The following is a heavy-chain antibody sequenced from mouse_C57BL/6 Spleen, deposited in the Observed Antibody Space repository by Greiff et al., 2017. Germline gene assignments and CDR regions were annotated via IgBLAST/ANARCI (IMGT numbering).Heavy chain of an antibody. CDR3: ARPYGSSYENWYFDV. D-gene: IGHD1-1*01. V-gene: IGHV1-9*01. J-gene: IGHJ1*03. CDR1: GYTFTGYW. Sequence: VQLQQSGAELMKPGASVKLSCKATGYTFTGYWIEWVKQRPGHGLEWIGEILPGGGSTNYNEKFKGKATFTADTSSNTAYMQLSSLTTEDSAIYYCARPYGSSYENWYFDVWGTGTTVTVSS. CDR2: ILPGGGST.